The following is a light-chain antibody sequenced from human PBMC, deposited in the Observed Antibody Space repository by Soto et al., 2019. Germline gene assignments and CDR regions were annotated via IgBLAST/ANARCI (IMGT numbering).Light chain of an antibody. CDR3: QQYNNWPPIT. CDR1: QSASSSY. CDR2: GAS. J-gene: IGKJ5*01. Sequence: EVLMTQSPDTLYVSPGERATLSCRASQSASSSYLAWYQQKPGQAPRLLIYGASSRATGIPERFSGSVSETEFTLTISSLQSEDFAVYYCQQYNNWPPITFGQGTRLEI. V-gene: IGKV3-15*01.